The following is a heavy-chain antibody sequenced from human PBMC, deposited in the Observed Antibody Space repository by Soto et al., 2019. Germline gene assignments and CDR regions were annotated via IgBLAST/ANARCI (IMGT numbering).Heavy chain of an antibody. V-gene: IGHV1-3*01. Sequence: ASVKVSCKASGYTFTSYAMHWVRQAPGQRLEWMGWINAGNGNTKYSQKFQGRVTITRDTSASTAYMELSSLRSEDTAVYYCARVTYYYDSSGYSALDYWGQGTLVTVS. D-gene: IGHD3-22*01. CDR1: GYTFTSYA. CDR2: INAGNGNT. CDR3: ARVTYYYDSSGYSALDY. J-gene: IGHJ4*02.